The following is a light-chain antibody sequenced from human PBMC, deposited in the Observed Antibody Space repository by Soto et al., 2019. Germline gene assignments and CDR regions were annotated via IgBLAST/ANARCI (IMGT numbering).Light chain of an antibody. CDR1: SSDVGSYNL. Sequence: QSALTQPASVSGSPGQSITISCTGTSSDVGSYNLVSWYQQHPGKAPKLMIYAGSKRPSGVSNRFSGSKSGNTASLTISGLQDEDEADYYCCSYAGSSTVVFGGGTKLTVL. CDR2: AGS. V-gene: IGLV2-23*01. CDR3: CSYAGSSTVV. J-gene: IGLJ2*01.